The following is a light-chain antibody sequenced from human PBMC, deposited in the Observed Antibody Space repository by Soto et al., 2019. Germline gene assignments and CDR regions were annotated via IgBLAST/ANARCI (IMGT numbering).Light chain of an antibody. J-gene: IGKJ1*01. V-gene: IGKV3-20*01. Sequence: EIVLTQSPGTLSVSPGERATLSCRASRTISSNYLAWYQQKPGQAPSLLIYDTSSRATGIPDRFSGSGSGTDFTLTISRLEPEDSAIYYCQQYVSWTFGQGTKVEIK. CDR1: RTISSNY. CDR3: QQYVSWT. CDR2: DTS.